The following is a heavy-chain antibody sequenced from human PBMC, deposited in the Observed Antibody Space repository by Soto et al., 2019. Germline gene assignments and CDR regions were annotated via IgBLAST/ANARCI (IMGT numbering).Heavy chain of an antibody. CDR3: AKDRGSYCKGTTCTIFFDY. V-gene: IGHV3-23*01. CDR2: ISGSGGST. D-gene: IGHD2-2*01. J-gene: IGHJ4*02. CDR1: GFTFSSYA. Sequence: PGGSLRLSCAASGFTFSSYAMSWVRQAPGKGLEWVSAISGSGGSTYYADSVKGRFTISRDNSKNTLYLQMNSLRAEDTAVYYCAKDRGSYCKGTTCTIFFDYWGQGTQVTVSS.